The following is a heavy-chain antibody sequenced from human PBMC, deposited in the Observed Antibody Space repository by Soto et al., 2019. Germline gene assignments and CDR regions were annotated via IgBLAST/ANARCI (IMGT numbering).Heavy chain of an antibody. CDR3: ARGITIFGVVGYYYGMDV. CDR1: GGSISSYY. J-gene: IGHJ6*02. CDR2: IYYRGST. Sequence: QVQLQESGPGLVKPSETLSLTCTVSGGSISSYYWSWIRQPPGKGLEWIGDIYYRGSTNYNPALKSRVTISVDTSKNQFSLKLSSVTAADTAVYYCARGITIFGVVGYYYGMDVWGQGTTVTVSS. D-gene: IGHD3-3*01. V-gene: IGHV4-59*01.